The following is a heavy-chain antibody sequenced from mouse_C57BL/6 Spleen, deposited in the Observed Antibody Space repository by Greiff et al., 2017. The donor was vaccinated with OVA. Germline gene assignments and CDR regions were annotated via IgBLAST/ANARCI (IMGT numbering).Heavy chain of an antibody. J-gene: IGHJ2*01. V-gene: IGHV1-50*01. D-gene: IGHD4-1*01. CDR3: ARRTGSFDY. CDR2: IDPSDSYT. Sequence: QVQLQQPGAELVKPGASVKLSCKASGYTFTSYWMQWVKQRPGQGLEWIGEIDPSDSYTNYTQKFKGKATLTVDTSSSTAYMQLSSLTSEDSAVYYCARRTGSFDYWGQGTTLTVSS. CDR1: GYTFTSYW.